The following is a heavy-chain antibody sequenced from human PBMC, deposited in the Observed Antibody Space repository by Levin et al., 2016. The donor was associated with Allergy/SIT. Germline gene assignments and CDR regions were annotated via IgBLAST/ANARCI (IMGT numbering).Heavy chain of an antibody. CDR2: ISDSGDTT. J-gene: IGHJ4*02. CDR1: GFTFSRYA. Sequence: GSLRLSCAASGFTFSRYAMSWVRQSPAKGLEWVSVISDSGDTTYYAESVKGRFTIARDNSRNTLYLQMNSLRVEDTAIYYCAKEYDKVWRSHYDYWGQGTLATVAS. D-gene: IGHD3-16*01. CDR3: AKEYDKVWRSHYDY. V-gene: IGHV3-23*01.